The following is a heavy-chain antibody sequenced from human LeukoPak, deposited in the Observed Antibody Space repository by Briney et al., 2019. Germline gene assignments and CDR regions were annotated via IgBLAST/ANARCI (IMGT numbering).Heavy chain of an antibody. CDR1: GFTFSNAY. CDR2: IKSKSKGGTI. V-gene: IGHV3-15*01. Sequence: GGSLRLSCAASGFTFSNAYMIWVRQPPGKGLKWVGRIKSKSKGGTIDYAAPVKGRFTISRDDSKNMLYLQMNSLKTEDTAVYYCSTDTWNWGQGTLVTVSS. CDR3: STDTWN. J-gene: IGHJ4*02. D-gene: IGHD1-1*01.